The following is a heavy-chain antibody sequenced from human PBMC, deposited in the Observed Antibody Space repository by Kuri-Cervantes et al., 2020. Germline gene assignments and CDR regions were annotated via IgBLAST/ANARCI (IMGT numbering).Heavy chain of an antibody. Sequence: SETLSLTCTVSGGSISSYYWGWIRQPPGKGLEWIGYIYYSGSTNYNPSLKSRVTISVDTSKNQFSLKLSSVAAADTAVYYCARDRRLVTPIDAFDIWGQGTMVTVSS. J-gene: IGHJ3*02. CDR3: ARDRRLVTPIDAFDI. CDR1: GGSISSYY. D-gene: IGHD3-9*01. CDR2: IYYSGST. V-gene: IGHV4-59*01.